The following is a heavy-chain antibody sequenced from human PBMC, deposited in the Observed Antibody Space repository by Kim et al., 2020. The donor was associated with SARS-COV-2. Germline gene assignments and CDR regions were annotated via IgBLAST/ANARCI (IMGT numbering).Heavy chain of an antibody. CDR2: IKQDGSEI. J-gene: IGHJ4*02. Sequence: GGSLRLSCAASGFTSSSYWMSWVPQAPGKGPEWVANIKQDGSEIYYVDSVKGRFTISSDNAENSLYLQMNSLRAEAKAVTYCARGMVRGVNSYWGQGTLVTVSS. CDR1: GFTSSSYW. V-gene: IGHV3-7*01. CDR3: ARGMVRGVNSY. D-gene: IGHD3-10*01.